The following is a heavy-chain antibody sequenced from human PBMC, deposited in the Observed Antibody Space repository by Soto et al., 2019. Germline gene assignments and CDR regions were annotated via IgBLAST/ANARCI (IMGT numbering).Heavy chain of an antibody. CDR2: ISYDGSNK. Sequence: QVQLVESGGGVVQPGRSLRLSCAASGFTFSSYAMHWVRQAPGKGLEWVAVISYDGSNKYYADSVKGRFTISRDNSKNTLYLQMNSLRAEDTAVYYCARALGSTSSLLSRLYYFDYWGQGTLVTVSS. CDR3: ARALGSTSSLLSRLYYFDY. D-gene: IGHD2-2*01. J-gene: IGHJ4*02. CDR1: GFTFSSYA. V-gene: IGHV3-30-3*01.